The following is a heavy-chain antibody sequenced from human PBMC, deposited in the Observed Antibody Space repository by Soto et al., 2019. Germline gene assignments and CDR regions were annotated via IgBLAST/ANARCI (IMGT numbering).Heavy chain of an antibody. V-gene: IGHV3-23*01. D-gene: IGHD6-13*01. CDR3: AKGIVIAAPGAFDY. J-gene: IGHJ4*02. CDR1: GFTFGDYG. Sequence: GGSLRLSCTGSGFTFGDYGVSWVRQAPGKGLEWVSAISGSGGSTYYADSVKGRFTISRDNSKNTLYLQMNSLRAEDTAVYYCAKGIVIAAPGAFDYWGQGTLVTVSS. CDR2: ISGSGGST.